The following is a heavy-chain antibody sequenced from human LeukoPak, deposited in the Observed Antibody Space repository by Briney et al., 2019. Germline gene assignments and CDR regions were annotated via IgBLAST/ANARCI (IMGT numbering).Heavy chain of an antibody. J-gene: IGHJ5*02. CDR1: GGSISTISYY. CDR3: ARHPSGRQWLGGGNWFDP. Sequence: PSETLSLTCTVSGGSISTISYYWGWIRQSPVKGLEWIGSIYYSGSTFYNPSLKSRVTISVDTSKNQFSLKLSSVTAADTAVYYCARHPSGRQWLGGGNWFDPWGQGTLVTVSS. D-gene: IGHD6-19*01. V-gene: IGHV4-39*01. CDR2: IYYSGST.